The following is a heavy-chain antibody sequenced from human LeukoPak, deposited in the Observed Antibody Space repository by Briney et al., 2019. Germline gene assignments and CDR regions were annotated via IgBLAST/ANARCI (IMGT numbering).Heavy chain of an antibody. J-gene: IGHJ4*02. D-gene: IGHD4-17*01. CDR2: IYHSGRT. CDR1: GASISSDY. Sequence: SETLSLTCIVSGASISSDYWSWIRQPPGKGLEWMGYIYHSGRTNYNPSLKSRVTISVDTSKNLFSLKLTSVTAADTAVYYCARSATLTTIPTFDYWGQGTLVTVSS. V-gene: IGHV4-59*01. CDR3: ARSATLTTIPTFDY.